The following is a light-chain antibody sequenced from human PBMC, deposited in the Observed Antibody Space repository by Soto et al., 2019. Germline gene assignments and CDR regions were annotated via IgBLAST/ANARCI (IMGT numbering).Light chain of an antibody. V-gene: IGKV1-33*01. Sequence: DIQMTQSPSSLSASVGDRVTIACQASQDISNYLHWYQQKPGKAPKLLIYDASNLETGVPSRFSGSGSGTDFTFTISSLQPDDFATYYCQQAYSFPITFGQGTRLEIK. CDR2: DAS. J-gene: IGKJ5*01. CDR3: QQAYSFPIT. CDR1: QDISNY.